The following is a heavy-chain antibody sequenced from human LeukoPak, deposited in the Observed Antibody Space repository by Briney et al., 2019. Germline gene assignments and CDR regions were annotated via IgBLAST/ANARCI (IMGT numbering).Heavy chain of an antibody. CDR3: ARGGTMIVVENAFDI. D-gene: IGHD3-22*01. J-gene: IGHJ3*02. Sequence: SETLSLTCAVYGGSFSSYYWSWIRQPPGKGLEWIGYIYYSGSTNYNPSLKSRVTISVDTSKNQFSLKLSSVTAADTAVYYCARGGTMIVVENAFDIWGQGTMVTVSS. CDR1: GGSFSSYY. CDR2: IYYSGST. V-gene: IGHV4-59*01.